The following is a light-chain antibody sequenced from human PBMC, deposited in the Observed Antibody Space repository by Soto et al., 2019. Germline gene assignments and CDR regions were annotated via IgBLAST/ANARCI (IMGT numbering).Light chain of an antibody. Sequence: EVVMTQSPATLSVYPGERATLSCRASQSVSSDLAWYLQKPGQAPSLLVYGASTRATGMPARFSGSGSGTECTLTISTLQSEDFAVYYCQQYNNWPHPFGQGPKLEIK. V-gene: IGKV3-15*01. CDR2: GAS. CDR1: QSVSSD. J-gene: IGKJ2*01. CDR3: QQYNNWPHP.